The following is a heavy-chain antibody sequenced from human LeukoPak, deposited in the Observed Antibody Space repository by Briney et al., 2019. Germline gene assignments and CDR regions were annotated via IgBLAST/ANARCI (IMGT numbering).Heavy chain of an antibody. CDR3: ALGDGSSRWYVSF. CDR1: GFTFDDYA. J-gene: IGHJ4*02. D-gene: IGHD6-13*01. CDR2: ISWNSGSI. V-gene: IGHV3-9*01. Sequence: GGSLRLSCAASGFTFDDYAMHWVRQAPGKGLEWVSGISWNSGSIGYADSVKGRFTISRDNAKNSLYLQMNSLRAEDTALYYCALGDGSSRWYVSFWGQGTLVTVSS.